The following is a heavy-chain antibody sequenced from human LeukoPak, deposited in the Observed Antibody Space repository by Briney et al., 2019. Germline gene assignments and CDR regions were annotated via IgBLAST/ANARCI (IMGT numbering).Heavy chain of an antibody. V-gene: IGHV4-34*01. J-gene: IGHJ6*02. CDR3: ARGPISCSGGSCYYYGMDV. CDR1: GGSFSGYY. D-gene: IGHD2-15*01. Sequence: SETLSLTCAVYGGSFSGYYWSWIRQPPGEGLEWIGEINHSGSTNYNPSLKSRVTISVDTSKNQFSLKLSSVTAADTAVYYCARGPISCSGGSCYYYGMDVWGQGTTVTVSS. CDR2: INHSGST.